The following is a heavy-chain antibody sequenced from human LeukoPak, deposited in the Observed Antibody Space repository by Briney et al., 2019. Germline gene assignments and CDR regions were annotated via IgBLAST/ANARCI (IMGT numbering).Heavy chain of an antibody. J-gene: IGHJ4*02. D-gene: IGHD2-21*01. Sequence: ASVKVSCKVSGYTLTELSMHWVRQARGKGREWMGGFDPEDGETIYAQKFQGRVTMTEDTSTDTAYMELSSLRSEDTAVYYCATDGAHIVVAGFDYWGQGTLVTVSS. V-gene: IGHV1-24*01. CDR1: GYTLTELS. CDR3: ATDGAHIVVAGFDY. CDR2: FDPEDGET.